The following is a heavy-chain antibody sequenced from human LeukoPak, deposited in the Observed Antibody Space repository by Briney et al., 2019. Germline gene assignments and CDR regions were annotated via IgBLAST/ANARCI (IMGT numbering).Heavy chain of an antibody. Sequence: PGGSLRLSCAASGFTFSSYAMSWVHQAPGKGLEWVSAISGSGGSTYYADSVKGRFTISRDNSKNTLYLQMNSLRAEDTAVYYCAKRGVAYYYYYYGMDVWGKGTTVTVSS. CDR3: AKRGVAYYYYYYGMDV. J-gene: IGHJ6*04. CDR2: ISGSGGST. V-gene: IGHV3-23*01. CDR1: GFTFSSYA. D-gene: IGHD5-12*01.